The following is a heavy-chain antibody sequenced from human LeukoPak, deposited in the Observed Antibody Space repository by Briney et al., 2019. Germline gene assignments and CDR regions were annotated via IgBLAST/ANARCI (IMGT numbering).Heavy chain of an antibody. Sequence: SETLSLTCTVSGGSISSSSYYWGWIRQPPGKGLEWIGSIYYSGSTYYNPSLKSRVTISVDTSKNQFSLKLSSVTAADTAVYYCARHKEVLPWFGELSGTWFDPWGQGTLVTVSS. CDR3: ARHKEVLPWFGELSGTWFDP. CDR1: GGSISSSSYY. CDR2: IYYSGST. D-gene: IGHD3-10*01. J-gene: IGHJ5*02. V-gene: IGHV4-39*01.